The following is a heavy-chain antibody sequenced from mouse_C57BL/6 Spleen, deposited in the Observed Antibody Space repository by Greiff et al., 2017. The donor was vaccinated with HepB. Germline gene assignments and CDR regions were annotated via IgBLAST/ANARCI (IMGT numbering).Heavy chain of an antibody. CDR1: GYTFTSYW. V-gene: IGHV1-55*01. CDR3: ARRGGNYPY. J-gene: IGHJ2*01. Sequence: VQVVESGAELVKPGASVKMSCKASGYTFTSYWITWVKQRPGQGLEWIGDIYPGSGSTNYNEKFKSKATLTVDTSSSTDYMQLSSLTSEDSAVYYCARRGGNYPYWGQGTTLTVSS. CDR2: IYPGSGST. D-gene: IGHD2-1*01.